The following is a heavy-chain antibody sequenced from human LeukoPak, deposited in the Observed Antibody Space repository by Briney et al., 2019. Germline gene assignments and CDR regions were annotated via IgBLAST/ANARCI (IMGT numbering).Heavy chain of an antibody. CDR1: GYTFTGYY. CDR2: INPNSGGT. D-gene: IGHD6-13*01. Sequence: ASVKVSCKASGYTFTGYYMHWVRQAPGQGLEWMGWINPNSGGTNYAQKFQGRVTMTRDTSISTAHMELSRLRSDDTAVYYCARPIAAAGTDFDYWGQGTLVTVSS. V-gene: IGHV1-2*02. J-gene: IGHJ4*02. CDR3: ARPIAAAGTDFDY.